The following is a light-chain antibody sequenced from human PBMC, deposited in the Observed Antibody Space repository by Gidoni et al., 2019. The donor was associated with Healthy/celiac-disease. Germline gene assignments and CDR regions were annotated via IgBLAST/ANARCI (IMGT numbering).Light chain of an antibody. CDR1: SSNTAAGYD. Sequence: QAVLTQPPSVSGAPGQRVTIPGTGSSSNTAAGYDVHWYQQLPGTAPKLLIYGNSNRPSGVPDRFSGSKSGTSASLAITGLRAEDEADYYCQSYDSSLSGYVFGTGTKVTVL. CDR3: QSYDSSLSGYV. CDR2: GNS. V-gene: IGLV1-40*01. J-gene: IGLJ1*01.